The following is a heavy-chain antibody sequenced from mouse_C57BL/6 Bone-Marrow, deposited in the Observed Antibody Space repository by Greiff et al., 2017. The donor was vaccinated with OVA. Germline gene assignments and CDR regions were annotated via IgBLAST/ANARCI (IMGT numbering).Heavy chain of an antibody. D-gene: IGHD4-1*01. CDR3: ARRANWDGYFDV. J-gene: IGHJ1*03. Sequence: QVTLKVSGPGILQPSQTLILTCSFSGFSLSTFGMGVGWIRQPSGKGLEWLAHIWWDDDKYYNPALKSRLTISKDTSKNQVFLKIASVDTADTSTYYCARRANWDGYFDVWGTGTTVTVSS. CDR2: IWWDDDK. V-gene: IGHV8-8*01. CDR1: GFSLSTFGMG.